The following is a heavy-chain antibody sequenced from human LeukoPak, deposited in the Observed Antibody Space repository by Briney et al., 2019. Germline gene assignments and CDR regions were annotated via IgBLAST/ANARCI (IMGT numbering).Heavy chain of an antibody. V-gene: IGHV1-8*01. CDR2: MSPNSGNT. J-gene: IGHJ2*01. Sequence: ASVKDSCKVFGYSFTSYDINWVRQATGQGLEWMGWMSPNSGNTGYAQKFQGRVTMTRNTSISTAYMELNSLKSEDTAVYYCARFGDPYWYFDLWGRGTLVTVSS. CDR3: ARFGDPYWYFDL. CDR1: GYSFTSYD. D-gene: IGHD3-10*01.